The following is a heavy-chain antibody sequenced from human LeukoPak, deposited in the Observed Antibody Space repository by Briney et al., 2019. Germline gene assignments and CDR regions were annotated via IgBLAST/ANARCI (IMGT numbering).Heavy chain of an antibody. D-gene: IGHD3-22*01. J-gene: IGHJ4*02. CDR2: ISAYNGHT. CDR3: ARGFPPRRLYDSSGYYSYYFDY. V-gene: IGHV1-18*01. Sequence: ASVKVSCKASGYTFTSYGISWVRQAPGQGLEWMGWISAYNGHTKYAQKFQGGVTMTTDTSTSTAYMELRSLRSDDTAVYYCARGFPPRRLYDSSGYYSYYFDYWGQGTLVTVSS. CDR1: GYTFTSYG.